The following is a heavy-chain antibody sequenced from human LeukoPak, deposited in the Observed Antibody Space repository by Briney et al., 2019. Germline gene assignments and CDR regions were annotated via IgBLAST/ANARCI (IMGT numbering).Heavy chain of an antibody. CDR1: GFTFSSYW. J-gene: IGHJ4*02. CDR3: TSANYGPAY. CDR2: ISGDASST. Sequence: GGSLRLSCAASGFTFSSYWMHWVRQAPGKGLVWVPCISGDASSTRYADSVKGRFTISRDNAKNSLYLQMNSLRAEDTAVYYCTSANYGPAYWGQGTLVTVSS. V-gene: IGHV3-74*01. D-gene: IGHD5-24*01.